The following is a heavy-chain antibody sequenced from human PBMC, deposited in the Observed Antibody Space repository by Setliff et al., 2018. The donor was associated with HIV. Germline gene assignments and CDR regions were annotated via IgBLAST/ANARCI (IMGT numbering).Heavy chain of an antibody. J-gene: IGHJ4*02. CDR2: IYSGST. D-gene: IGHD2-2*01. Sequence: PSETLSLTCTVSGGSISSSSYYWGWIRQPPGKGLEWIGSIYSGSTYYNPSLKSRVTISVDTSKNHYSLKLSSVTAADTAVYYCGRDTGYCSSTSCYGVVDYWGQGTRVTVSS. CDR3: GRDTGYCSSTSCYGVVDY. CDR1: GGSISSSSYY. V-gene: IGHV4-39*02.